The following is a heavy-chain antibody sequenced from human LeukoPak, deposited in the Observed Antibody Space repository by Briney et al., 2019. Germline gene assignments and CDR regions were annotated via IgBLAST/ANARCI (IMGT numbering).Heavy chain of an antibody. CDR3: AARYYYDSSGYYYPFDY. CDR2: IVVGSGNT. J-gene: IGHJ4*02. V-gene: IGHV1-58*02. CDR1: GFTFTSSA. D-gene: IGHD3-22*01. Sequence: GASVKVSCKTSGFTFTSSAMQWVRQARGQRLEWIGWIVVGSGNTNYAQKFQERVTITRDMSTSIAYMELSSLRSEDTAVYYCAARYYYDSSGYYYPFDYWGQGTLVTVSS.